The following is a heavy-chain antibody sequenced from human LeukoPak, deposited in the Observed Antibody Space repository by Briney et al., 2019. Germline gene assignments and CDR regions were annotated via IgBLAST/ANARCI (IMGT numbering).Heavy chain of an antibody. V-gene: IGHV3-21*01. Sequence: PGGSLRLSCAASGFMFSSYAMSWVRQAPGKGLEWVSSISSSSSYIYYADSVKGRFTISRDNAKNSLYLQMNSLRAEDTAVYYCARDPTYYDILTGYDHYYYYGMDVWGQGTTVTVSS. CDR1: GFMFSSYA. D-gene: IGHD3-9*01. CDR2: ISSSSSYI. J-gene: IGHJ6*02. CDR3: ARDPTYYDILTGYDHYYYYGMDV.